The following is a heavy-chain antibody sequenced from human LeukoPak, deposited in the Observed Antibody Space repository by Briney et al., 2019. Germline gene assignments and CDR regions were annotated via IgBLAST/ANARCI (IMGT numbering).Heavy chain of an antibody. V-gene: IGHV4-38-2*02. CDR2: IYHSGST. J-gene: IGHJ3*02. Sequence: SETLSLTCTVSGYSISSGYYWGWIRPPPGKGLEWIGSIYHSGSTYYNPSLKSRVTIPVDTSKNQFSLKLSSVTAADTAVYYCARDKRLVRAFDIWGQGTMVTVSS. D-gene: IGHD6-6*01. CDR1: GYSISSGYY. CDR3: ARDKRLVRAFDI.